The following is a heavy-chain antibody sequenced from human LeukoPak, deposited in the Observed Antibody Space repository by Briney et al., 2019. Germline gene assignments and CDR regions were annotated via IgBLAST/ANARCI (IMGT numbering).Heavy chain of an antibody. J-gene: IGHJ4*02. D-gene: IGHD4-17*01. CDR1: GFTFSSYE. Sequence: GGSLRLSCAASGFTFSSYEMNWVRQAPGKGLEWISYISRSGSTINYADSVKGRFTISRDNAKYSLYLQMNSLRAEDKAVYYCAKSTVTNYFDNWGQGSLVTVSS. CDR2: ISRSGSTI. CDR3: AKSTVTNYFDN. V-gene: IGHV3-48*03.